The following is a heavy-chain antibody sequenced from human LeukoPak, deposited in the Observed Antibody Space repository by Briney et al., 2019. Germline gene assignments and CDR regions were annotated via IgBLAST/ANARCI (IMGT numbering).Heavy chain of an antibody. Sequence: SVKVSCKASGGTFSSYAISWVRQAPRQGLEWMGGIIPIFGTANYAQKFQGRVTITADKSTSTAYMELSSLRSEDTAVYYCAREGQQLGSWFDPWGQGTLVTVSS. J-gene: IGHJ5*02. CDR1: GGTFSSYA. CDR2: IIPIFGTA. V-gene: IGHV1-69*06. D-gene: IGHD6-13*01. CDR3: AREGQQLGSWFDP.